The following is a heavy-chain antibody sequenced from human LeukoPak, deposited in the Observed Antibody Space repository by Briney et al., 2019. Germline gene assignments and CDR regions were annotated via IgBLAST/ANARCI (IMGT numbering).Heavy chain of an antibody. CDR1: GFTFSDYN. D-gene: IGHD3-9*01. V-gene: IGHV3-11*01. Sequence: GGALRLSCAASGFTFSDYNMNWVRHAPGKGLEWVSYITNGGSTIHQADSVKGRFTISRDNAKKTLYLQMNSLRAEDTAVYYCARSIGLTGGGVDVWGQGATITVSS. J-gene: IGHJ6*02. CDR2: ITNGGSTI. CDR3: ARSIGLTGGGVDV.